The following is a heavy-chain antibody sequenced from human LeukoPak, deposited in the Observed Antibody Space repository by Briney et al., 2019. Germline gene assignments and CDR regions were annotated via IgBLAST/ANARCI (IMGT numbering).Heavy chain of an antibody. D-gene: IGHD3-10*02. CDR3: AELGITMIGGV. J-gene: IGHJ6*04. CDR1: GFTFSSYE. V-gene: IGHV3-48*03. Sequence: GGSLRLSCAASGFTFSSYEMNWVRQAPGKGLEWVSYISSSGSTIYYADSVKGRFTISRDNAKNSLYLQMNSLRAEDTAVYYCAELGITMIGGVWCKGTTVTISS. CDR2: ISSSGSTI.